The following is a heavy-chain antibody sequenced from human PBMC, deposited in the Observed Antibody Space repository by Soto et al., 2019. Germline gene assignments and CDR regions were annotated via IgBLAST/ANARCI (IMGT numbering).Heavy chain of an antibody. V-gene: IGHV3-9*01. CDR2: ISWNSNSI. Sequence: LRLSCAASGFTFDDYGMHWARQAPGKGLEWVSGISWNSNSIGYADSVKGRFTISRDNAKKSLYLQMNSLRPEDTALYYCAKPMGSGSYYKRGMVGNYGMDVWGQGATVTVSS. CDR1: GFTFDDYG. J-gene: IGHJ6*02. CDR3: AKPMGSGSYYKRGMVGNYGMDV. D-gene: IGHD3-10*01.